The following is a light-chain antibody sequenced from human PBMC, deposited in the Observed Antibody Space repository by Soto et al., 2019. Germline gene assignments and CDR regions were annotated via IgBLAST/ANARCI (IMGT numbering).Light chain of an antibody. CDR1: RRVSSS. V-gene: IGKV3-11*01. CDR3: QPCSDFVT. J-gene: IGKJ4*01. CDR2: DAS. Sequence: EIVLTQSPATLSLSPGEGATLSCRAGRRVSSSVAWYQQKPGQAPRLLIYDASNRATGVPVRFSGSESGTDFTPTIGSLAADDVVVYYCQPCSDFVTFGEGTKV.